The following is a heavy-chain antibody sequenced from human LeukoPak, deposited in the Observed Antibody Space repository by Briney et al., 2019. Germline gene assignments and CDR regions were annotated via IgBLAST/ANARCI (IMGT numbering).Heavy chain of an antibody. J-gene: IGHJ4*02. CDR3: ARGAAAAGRLGFDY. CDR1: GGSTSSYY. V-gene: IGHV4-59*01. D-gene: IGHD6-13*01. Sequence: PSETLSLTCTVSGGSTSSYYWSWIRQPPGKGLEWIGYIYYSGSTNYNPSLKSRVTISVDTSKNQFSLKLSSVTAADTAVYYCARGAAAAGRLGFDYWGQGTLVTVSS. CDR2: IYYSGST.